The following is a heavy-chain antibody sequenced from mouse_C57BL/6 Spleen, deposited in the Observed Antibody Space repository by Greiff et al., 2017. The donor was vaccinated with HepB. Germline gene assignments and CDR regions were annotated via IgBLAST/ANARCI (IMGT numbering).Heavy chain of an antibody. CDR1: GYTFTSYW. Sequence: QVQLQQSGAELVKPGASVKLSCKASGYTFTSYWMHWVKQRPGQGLEWIGMIHPNSGSTNYNEKFKRKATLTVDKSSSTAYMQLSSLTSEDSAVYYCARRDYDYDVGDYWGQGTTLTVSS. D-gene: IGHD2-4*01. J-gene: IGHJ2*01. V-gene: IGHV1-64*01. CDR2: IHPNSGST. CDR3: ARRDYDYDVGDY.